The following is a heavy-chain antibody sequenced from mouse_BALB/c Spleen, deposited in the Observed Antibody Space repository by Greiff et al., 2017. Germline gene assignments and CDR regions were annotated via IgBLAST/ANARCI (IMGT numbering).Heavy chain of an antibody. J-gene: IGHJ3*01. CDR3: ARLGMGNYVRFAY. D-gene: IGHD2-1*01. CDR1: GYTFTSYW. V-gene: IGHV1-7*01. CDR2: INPCTGYT. Sequence: QVQLQQSGAELAKPGASVKMSCKASGYTFTSYWMHWVKQRPGQGLEWIGYINPCTGYTEYNQKFKDKATLTADKSSSTAYMQLSSLTSEDSAVYYCARLGMGNYVRFAYWGQGTLVTVSA.